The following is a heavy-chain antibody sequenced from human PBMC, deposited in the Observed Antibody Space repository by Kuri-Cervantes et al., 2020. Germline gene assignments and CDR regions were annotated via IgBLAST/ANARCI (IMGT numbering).Heavy chain of an antibody. D-gene: IGHD3-16*01. Sequence: ETLSLTCAASGFTFSSYDMHWVRQATGKGLEWVSAIGTAGDTYYPGSVKGRFTISRDNAKNTLYLQMNSLRAEDTAVYYCASWGGLFKWGQGTLVTVSS. CDR3: ASWGGLFK. J-gene: IGHJ4*02. V-gene: IGHV3-13*01. CDR1: GFTFSSYD. CDR2: IGTAGDT.